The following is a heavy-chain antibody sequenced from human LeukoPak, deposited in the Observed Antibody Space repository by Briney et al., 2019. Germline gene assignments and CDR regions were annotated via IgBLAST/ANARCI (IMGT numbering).Heavy chain of an antibody. CDR1: GGSIIRGDYY. J-gene: IGHJ4*02. CDR3: AREALGYCGGGNCYRFDK. V-gene: IGHV4-31*03. CDR2: IYYSGST. Sequence: SETLSLTCSVSGGSIIRGDYYWSWIRQHPGKGLEWIGYIYYSGSTYHNPSLKSRVTISLDTSKNQFSLTLNSVTAADTAVYYCAREALGYCGGGNCYRFDKWGPGTLVAVSS. D-gene: IGHD2-15*01.